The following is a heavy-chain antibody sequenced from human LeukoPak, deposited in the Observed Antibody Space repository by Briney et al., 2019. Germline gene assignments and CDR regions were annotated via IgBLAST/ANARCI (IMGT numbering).Heavy chain of an antibody. J-gene: IGHJ4*02. CDR2: IYYSGST. V-gene: IGHV4-59*12. Sequence: SETLSLTCTVSGGSISSYYWSWIRQPPGKGLEWIGYIYYSGSTNYNPSLKSRVTISVDTSKNQFSLKLSSVTAADTAVYYCAGDGTVTTFGGQGTLVTVSS. CDR1: GGSISSYY. CDR3: AGDGTVTTF. D-gene: IGHD4-17*01.